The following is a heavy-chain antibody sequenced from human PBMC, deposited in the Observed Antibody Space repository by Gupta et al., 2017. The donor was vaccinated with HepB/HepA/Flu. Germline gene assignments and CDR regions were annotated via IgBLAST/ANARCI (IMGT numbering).Heavy chain of an antibody. CDR3: ARQGTAMVKGRTWFVA. V-gene: IGHV5-51*01. CDR1: GSSFTSSW. Sequence: DVQPVQSGAEVKEPAESLKISFNGSGSSFTSSWVGWVRQMPGKGPEWLGFIYPGDSDPRYSPFFQGQVTISADKSISTAYLQWSSLRASDTAMYFCARQGTAMVKGRTWFVAWGQGTRVTVSS. CDR2: IYPGDSDP. D-gene: IGHD5-18*01. J-gene: IGHJ5*02.